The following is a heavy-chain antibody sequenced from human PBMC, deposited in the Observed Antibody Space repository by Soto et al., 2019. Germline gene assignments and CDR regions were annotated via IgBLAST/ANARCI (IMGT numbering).Heavy chain of an antibody. CDR3: SRVDPGETSPFDH. CDR2: INPFDGSR. CDR1: GYIFTSYY. V-gene: IGHV1-46*03. Sequence: ASVKVSCKASGYIFTSYYIHWVRHAPGQGLEWMGWINPFDGSRMFAQSFQGRVTMTRDTSTSTVYMEVSSLRSEDTAVYYCSRVDPGETSPFDHWGQGTLVTVSS. D-gene: IGHD3-10*01. J-gene: IGHJ4*02.